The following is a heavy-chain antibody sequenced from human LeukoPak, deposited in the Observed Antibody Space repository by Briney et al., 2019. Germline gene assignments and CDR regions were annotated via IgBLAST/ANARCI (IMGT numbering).Heavy chain of an antibody. D-gene: IGHD6-25*01. CDR2: IYSGGST. V-gene: IGHV3-53*01. CDR3: TRSARPLDS. Sequence: PGGSLRLSCAASGFTVSNNYMSWVRQAPGKGLEWVSVIYSGGSTNYAASVKGRFTISRDNSKNTLYLQMNSLRAEDTAVYYCTRSARPLDSWGQGTLVTVSS. CDR1: GFTVSNNY. J-gene: IGHJ4*02.